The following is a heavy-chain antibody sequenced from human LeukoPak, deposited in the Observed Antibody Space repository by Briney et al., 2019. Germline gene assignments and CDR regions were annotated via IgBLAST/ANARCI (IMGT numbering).Heavy chain of an antibody. Sequence: GGSLRLSCAASGFTFDDYAMHWVRQAPGKGLEWVSGISWNSGSIGYADSVKGRFTTSRDNAKNSLYLQMNSLRAEDTALYYCAKDISHYYYDSSGFDYWGQGTLVTVSS. D-gene: IGHD3-22*01. J-gene: IGHJ4*02. CDR2: ISWNSGSI. V-gene: IGHV3-9*01. CDR3: AKDISHYYYDSSGFDY. CDR1: GFTFDDYA.